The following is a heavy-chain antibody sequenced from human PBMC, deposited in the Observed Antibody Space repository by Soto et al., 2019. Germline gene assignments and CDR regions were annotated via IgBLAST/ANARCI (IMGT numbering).Heavy chain of an antibody. V-gene: IGHV1-18*01. CDR1: GGSFRNYV. D-gene: IGHD3-10*01. J-gene: IGHJ4*02. CDR3: ARVEAPFGESLH. Sequence: QVQLVQSGAEVKKPGSSVKVSCRASGGSFRNYVMSWVRQAPGQGLEWLGWISPDDGNTEYEQKFQGRVFMTADTLTNTAYLELTSLKYDDTAVYYCARVEAPFGESLHWGQGTPVTVSA. CDR2: ISPDDGNT.